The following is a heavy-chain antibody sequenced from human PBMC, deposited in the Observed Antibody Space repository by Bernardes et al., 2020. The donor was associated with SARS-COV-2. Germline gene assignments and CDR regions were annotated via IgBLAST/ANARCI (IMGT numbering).Heavy chain of an antibody. Sequence: SETLSLTCTVSGGSISSGGYYWSWIRQHPGKGLEWIGYIYYSGSTYYNPSLKSRVTISVDTSKNQFSLKLSSVTAADTAVYYCARGNWIQLFMIRFNWFDPWGQGTLVTVSS. D-gene: IGHD5-18*01. V-gene: IGHV4-31*03. CDR2: IYYSGST. CDR1: GGSISSGGYY. CDR3: ARGNWIQLFMIRFNWFDP. J-gene: IGHJ5*02.